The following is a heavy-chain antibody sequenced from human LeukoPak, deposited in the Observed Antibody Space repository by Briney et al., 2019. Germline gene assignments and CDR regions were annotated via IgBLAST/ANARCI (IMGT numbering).Heavy chain of an antibody. V-gene: IGHV4-59*08. CDR3: ARRGYYDGYFHH. CDR1: GGSISNYY. Sequence: SETLSLTCTVSGGSISNYYWSWIRQPPGKGLEWIGYISYSGRTNYNPSLKSRVTISVDTSKKQFYLRLSSVTAADTAVYYCARRGYYDGYFHHWGQGTLVTVSS. J-gene: IGHJ1*01. CDR2: ISYSGRT. D-gene: IGHD3-22*01.